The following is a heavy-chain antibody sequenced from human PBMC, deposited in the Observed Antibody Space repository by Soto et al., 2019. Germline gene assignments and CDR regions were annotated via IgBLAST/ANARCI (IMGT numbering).Heavy chain of an antibody. V-gene: IGHV3-23*01. CDR1: GFTFRNYA. CDR3: AIGSADSRPYYFAY. D-gene: IGHD3-22*01. CDR2: ITGSGSDT. J-gene: IGHJ4*02. Sequence: GGSLRLSCAASGFTFRNYAMSWVRQAPARGLEWFSAITGSGSDTYHADSVKGRFTISRDNSNNMLYLQMNSLGAEDTAVYYCAIGSADSRPYYFAYWGQGTLVTVSS.